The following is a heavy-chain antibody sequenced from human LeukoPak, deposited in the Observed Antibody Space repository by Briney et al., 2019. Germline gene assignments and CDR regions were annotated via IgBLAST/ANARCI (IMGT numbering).Heavy chain of an antibody. J-gene: IGHJ4*02. Sequence: GGSLRLSCAASGFTFSDYGMHWVRQAPGKGLEWVANINQDGSGKYYVDSVRGRFTISRDNAKNSLYLQMNSLGAEDTAVYYCARGGRTWATGSYWGQGTLVTVSS. CDR1: GFTFSDYG. D-gene: IGHD1-14*01. CDR2: INQDGSGK. CDR3: ARGGRTWATGSY. V-gene: IGHV3-7*01.